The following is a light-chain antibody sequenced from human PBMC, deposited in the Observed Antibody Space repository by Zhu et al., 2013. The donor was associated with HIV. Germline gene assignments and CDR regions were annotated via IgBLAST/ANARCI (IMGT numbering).Light chain of an antibody. CDR1: QSVSRN. V-gene: IGKV3-15*01. CDR2: GAS. Sequence: EIVMTQSPATLSVSPGERATLSCRASQSVSRNLAWYQQKPGQAPRLLIYGASTRATGIPGRFSGSGSGTESTLTISSLQSEDFAVYYCQQYNNWPPATFGGGTKVEIK. J-gene: IGKJ4*01. CDR3: QQYNNWPPAT.